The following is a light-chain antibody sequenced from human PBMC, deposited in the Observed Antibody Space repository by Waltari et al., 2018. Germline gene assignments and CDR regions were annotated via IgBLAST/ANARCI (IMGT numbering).Light chain of an antibody. J-gene: IGLJ3*02. Sequence: QSALTQPASVSASPGQSITIPCSGTASDVGGRDSVSWYHQYPDKAPRLIIFAVINRPSVVSDRFSGSKAGNAASLTISGLQTEDEADYYCVSYTTTYSWVFGGGTKLTVL. CDR2: AVI. CDR3: VSYTTTYSWV. V-gene: IGLV2-14*03. CDR1: ASDVGGRDS.